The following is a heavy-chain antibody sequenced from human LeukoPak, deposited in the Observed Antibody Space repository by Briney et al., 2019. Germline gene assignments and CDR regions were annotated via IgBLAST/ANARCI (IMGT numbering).Heavy chain of an antibody. CDR1: GFTFSSYA. Sequence: GGSLRLSCAASGFTFSSYAMSWVRQAPGKGLEWVSAVSGSGGSTYYADSVKGRFTISRDNSKNTLYLQMNSLRAEDTAVYYCARPDYDSSKAGFDPWGQGTLVTVSS. D-gene: IGHD3-22*01. J-gene: IGHJ5*02. V-gene: IGHV3-23*01. CDR3: ARPDYDSSKAGFDP. CDR2: VSGSGGST.